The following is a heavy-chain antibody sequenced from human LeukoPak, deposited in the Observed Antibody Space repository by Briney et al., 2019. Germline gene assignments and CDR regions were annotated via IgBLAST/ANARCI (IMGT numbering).Heavy chain of an antibody. Sequence: GGSLRLSCAASGFTFSSYEMNWVRQAPGKGLEWVSYISSSGSTIYYADSVKGRFTISRDNAKNSLYLQMNSLRAEDTAVYYCARDLAMVRGVIGYYMDVWGKGTTVTVSS. D-gene: IGHD3-10*01. CDR1: GFTFSSYE. J-gene: IGHJ6*03. CDR3: ARDLAMVRGVIGYYMDV. V-gene: IGHV3-48*03. CDR2: ISSSGSTI.